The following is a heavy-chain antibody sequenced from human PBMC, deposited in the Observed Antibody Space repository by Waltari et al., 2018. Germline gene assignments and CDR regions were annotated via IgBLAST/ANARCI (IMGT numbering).Heavy chain of an antibody. Sequence: QVQLQESGPGLVKPSETLSLTCTVSGGSISSHYWSWIRQPPGKGLEWIGYIYYSGSTNYNPSLKSRVTISVDTSKNQFSLKLSSVTAADTAVYYCAREDRGATIGDWGQGTLVTVSS. V-gene: IGHV4-59*11. J-gene: IGHJ4*02. CDR1: GGSISSHY. CDR2: IYYSGST. D-gene: IGHD5-12*01. CDR3: AREDRGATIGD.